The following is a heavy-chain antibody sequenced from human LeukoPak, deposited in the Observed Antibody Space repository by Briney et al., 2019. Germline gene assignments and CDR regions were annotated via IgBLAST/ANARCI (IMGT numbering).Heavy chain of an antibody. CDR2: INPNSGGT. Sequence: ASVKVSCKASGYTFTAYYIHWVRQAPGQGLEWMGRINPNSGGTNHAQKFQGRVTMTRDTSISTAYMELSRLRSDDTAVYFCARPWEITMSERSYNWFDSWGQGTLVTVSS. D-gene: IGHD1-26*01. J-gene: IGHJ5*01. V-gene: IGHV1-2*02. CDR3: ARPWEITMSERSYNWFDS. CDR1: GYTFTAYY.